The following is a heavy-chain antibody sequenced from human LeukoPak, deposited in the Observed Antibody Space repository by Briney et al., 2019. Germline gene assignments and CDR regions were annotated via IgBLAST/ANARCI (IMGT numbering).Heavy chain of an antibody. V-gene: IGHV1-69*06. CDR2: IIPIFGTA. J-gene: IGHJ2*01. Sequence: SVKVSCKASGGTFSSYAISWVRQAPGQGLEWMGGIIPIFGTANYAQKFQGRVTITADKSTSTAYMELSSLRSGDTAVYYCARAVWRQWLVQDWYFDLWGRGTLVTVSS. D-gene: IGHD6-19*01. CDR3: ARAVWRQWLVQDWYFDL. CDR1: GGTFSSYA.